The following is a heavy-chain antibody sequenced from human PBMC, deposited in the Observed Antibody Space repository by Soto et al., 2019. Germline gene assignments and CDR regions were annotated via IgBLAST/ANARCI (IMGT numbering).Heavy chain of an antibody. D-gene: IGHD7-27*01. CDR1: GGSISRSNYY. CDR3: ARHGENPYNYYYYYMDV. Sequence: SETLSLTCTVSGGSISRSNYYWGWIRQPPGKGLEWIGSMSYSGGTYYNPSLKSRVTISVDMSKNHFSLKLSSVTAADTAVYFCARHGENPYNYYYYYMDVWGKGTTVTVSS. J-gene: IGHJ6*03. CDR2: MSYSGGT. V-gene: IGHV4-39*01.